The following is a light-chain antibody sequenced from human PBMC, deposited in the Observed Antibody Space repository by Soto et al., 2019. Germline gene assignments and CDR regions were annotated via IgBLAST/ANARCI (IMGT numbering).Light chain of an antibody. J-gene: IGKJ4*01. Sequence: EIVLTQSPATLSLSPGERATLSCRASQSVSSYLAWYQQKPGQAPRLLIYYASNRATGIPARFSGSGSGTDFTLTISSLEPEDFAVYYCHQRGNWPLTFGGGTKVDI. CDR2: YAS. CDR1: QSVSSY. CDR3: HQRGNWPLT. V-gene: IGKV3-11*01.